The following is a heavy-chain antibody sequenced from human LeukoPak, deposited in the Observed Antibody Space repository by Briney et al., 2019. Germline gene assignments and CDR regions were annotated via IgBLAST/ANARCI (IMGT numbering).Heavy chain of an antibody. CDR2: IYYSGST. CDR3: ARTYYYDSSGYYYDADYYYYMDV. D-gene: IGHD3-22*01. CDR1: GGSISSYY. V-gene: IGHV4-59*01. J-gene: IGHJ6*03. Sequence: SETLSLTCTVSGGSISSYYWSWIRQPPGKGLEWIGYIYYSGSTNYNPSLKSRVTISVDTSKNQFSLKLSSVTAADTAVYYCARTYYYDSSGYYYDADYYYYMDVWGKGTTVTISS.